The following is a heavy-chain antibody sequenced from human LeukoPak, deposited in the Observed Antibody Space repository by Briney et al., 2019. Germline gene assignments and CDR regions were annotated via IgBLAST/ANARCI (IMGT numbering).Heavy chain of an antibody. CDR1: GYTLTELS. V-gene: IGHV1-24*01. D-gene: IGHD4-23*01. J-gene: IGHJ2*01. CDR3: ARHPGKVTNDWYFDL. Sequence: ASVTVSCKFSGYTLTELSMHWVRQAPGKGQEGMGGFDPEDGETIYAQKFQGRVTMTEDTSTDTAYMELSSLRSEDTAVYYCARHPGKVTNDWYFDLWGRGTLVTVPS. CDR2: FDPEDGET.